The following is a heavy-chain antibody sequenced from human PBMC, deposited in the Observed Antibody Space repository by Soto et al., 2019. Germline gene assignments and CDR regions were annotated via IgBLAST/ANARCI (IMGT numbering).Heavy chain of an antibody. V-gene: IGHV1-46*01. Sequence: QVQLMQSGAEVKKPGASVKVSCKASGNTFTNYYIHWVRQAPGQGLEWMGTINPSGGHTTYAQKFLGRLTMTRDTSTSTRSMELTSLRSEDTAVYYCARGGHVVVVTGAFDYWGQGTLVTVSS. CDR1: GNTFTNYY. J-gene: IGHJ4*02. CDR3: ARGGHVVVVTGAFDY. CDR2: INPSGGHT. D-gene: IGHD2-21*02.